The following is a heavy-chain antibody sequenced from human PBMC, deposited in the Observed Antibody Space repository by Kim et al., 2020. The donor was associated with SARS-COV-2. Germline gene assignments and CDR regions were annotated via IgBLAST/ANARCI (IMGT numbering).Heavy chain of an antibody. CDR2: T. V-gene: IGHV3-9*01. CDR3: VKDILPGGADV. J-gene: IGHJ6*02. Sequence: TGYADSGRRRFTISRDTAENSVYLQMNSLRTEDTAIYYCVKDILPGGADVWGQGTTVTVSS. D-gene: IGHD4-17*01.